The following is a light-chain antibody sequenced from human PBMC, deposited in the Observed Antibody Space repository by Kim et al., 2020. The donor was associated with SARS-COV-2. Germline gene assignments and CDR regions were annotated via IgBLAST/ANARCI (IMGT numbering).Light chain of an antibody. CDR2: LAS. Sequence: EIVMTQSPATLSVSPGERATLSCRASQTVRTNLVWYQQKPGQAPRVLIDLASNRATGIPARFSGSGSGTDFTLTISSLQSDDVAVYYCQQRNAWPLIFGGGTKLEIK. CDR3: QQRNAWPLI. CDR1: QTVRTN. J-gene: IGKJ4*01. V-gene: IGKV3-15*01.